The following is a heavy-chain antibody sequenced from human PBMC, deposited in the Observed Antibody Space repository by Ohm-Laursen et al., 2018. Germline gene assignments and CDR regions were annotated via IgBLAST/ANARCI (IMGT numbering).Heavy chain of an antibody. J-gene: IGHJ6*02. Sequence: GSLRLSCAASGFTFSSYSMNWVRQAPGKGLEWVSSISSSSSYIYYADSVKGRFTISRDNAKNSLYLQMNSLRAEDTAVYYCARERGYSYGYHYYGMDVWGQGTTVTVSS. CDR3: ARERGYSYGYHYYGMDV. D-gene: IGHD5-18*01. CDR1: GFTFSSYS. V-gene: IGHV3-21*01. CDR2: ISSSSSYI.